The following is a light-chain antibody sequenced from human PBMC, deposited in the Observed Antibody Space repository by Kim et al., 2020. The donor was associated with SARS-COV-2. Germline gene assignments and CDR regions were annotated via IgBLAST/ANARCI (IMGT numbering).Light chain of an antibody. V-gene: IGLV3-1*01. CDR1: DLGDND. Sequence: PGQPPSKPSSGYDLGDNDVSRYQTRPGASPVVVISQDNQRPSGIPERFSGSNSGNTATLTISGTQAMDEADYYCQAWDSSTHNYVFGAGTKVTVL. CDR2: QDN. J-gene: IGLJ1*01. CDR3: QAWDSSTHNYV.